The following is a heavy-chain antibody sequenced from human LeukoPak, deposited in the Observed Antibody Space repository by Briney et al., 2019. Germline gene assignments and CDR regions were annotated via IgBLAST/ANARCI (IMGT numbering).Heavy chain of an antibody. D-gene: IGHD3-10*01. J-gene: IGHJ6*03. CDR3: ARPPSRYYYGSGSSHDNYYYYMDV. Sequence: ASVKVSCKASGYTFTGYYMHWVRQAPGQGLEWMGWINPNSGGTNYAQKLQGRVTMTRDTSISTAYMELSRLRSDDTAVYYCARPPSRYYYGSGSSHDNYYYYMDVWGKGTTVTVSS. CDR1: GYTFTGYY. CDR2: INPNSGGT. V-gene: IGHV1-2*02.